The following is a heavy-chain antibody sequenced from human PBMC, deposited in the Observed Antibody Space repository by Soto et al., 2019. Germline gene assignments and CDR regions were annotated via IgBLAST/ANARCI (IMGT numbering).Heavy chain of an antibody. J-gene: IGHJ5*02. CDR3: ARTGTVTTGMGVFNWFDP. CDR2: ISSSSSTI. D-gene: IGHD4-17*01. V-gene: IGHV3-48*02. Sequence: EVQLVESGGGLVQPGGSLRLSCAASGFTFSSYSMNWVRQAPGKGLEWVSYISSSSSTIYYADSVKGRFTISRDNAKNSLYLQMNSLRDEDTAVYYCARTGTVTTGMGVFNWFDPWGQGTLVTVSS. CDR1: GFTFSSYS.